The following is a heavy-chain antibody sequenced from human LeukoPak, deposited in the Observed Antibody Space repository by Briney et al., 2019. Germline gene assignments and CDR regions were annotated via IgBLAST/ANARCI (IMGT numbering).Heavy chain of an antibody. D-gene: IGHD2-15*01. CDR2: SSPYNGKT. CDR1: GYSFINYG. CDR3: ARGGIDIVTVPVSNWFDP. V-gene: IGHV1-18*01. J-gene: IGHJ5*02. Sequence: ASVKVSCKASGYSFINYGITRVRQAAGQGLEWMGWSSPYNGKTNYAQKFQGRVTMTTDTSTNTAYMELRSLRSDDTAVYYCARGGIDIVTVPVSNWFDPWGQGTLVTVSS.